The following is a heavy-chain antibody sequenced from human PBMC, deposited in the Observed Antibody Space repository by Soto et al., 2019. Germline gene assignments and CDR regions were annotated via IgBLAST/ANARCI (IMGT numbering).Heavy chain of an antibody. CDR2: IYYSGST. J-gene: IGHJ4*02. CDR1: GGSISSSSYY. CDR3: ARHEEWKLKFDY. V-gene: IGHV4-39*01. D-gene: IGHD1-26*01. Sequence: PSETLSLTCTVSGGSISSSSYYWGWIRQPPGKGLEWIGSIYYSGSTYYNPSLKSRVTISVDTSKNQFSLKLSSVTAADTAVYYCARHEEWKLKFDYWGQGTLVTVSS.